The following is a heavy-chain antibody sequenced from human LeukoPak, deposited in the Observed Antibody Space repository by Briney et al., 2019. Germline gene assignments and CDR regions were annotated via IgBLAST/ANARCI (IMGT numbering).Heavy chain of an antibody. D-gene: IGHD5-18*01. V-gene: IGHV3-7*03. J-gene: IGHJ4*02. CDR1: GFTFSSYW. Sequence: GGSLRLSCAASGFTFSSYWMSWVRQAPGKGLEWVANIKQDGSEKYYVDSVKGQFTISRDNAKNSLYLQMNSLRAEDTVVYYCARADTAMVPFDYWGQGTLVTVSS. CDR3: ARADTAMVPFDY. CDR2: IKQDGSEK.